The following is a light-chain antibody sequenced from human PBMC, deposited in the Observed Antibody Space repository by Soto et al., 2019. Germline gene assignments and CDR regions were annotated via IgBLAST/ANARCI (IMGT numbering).Light chain of an antibody. CDR3: QQYGSSSQT. CDR2: GAS. J-gene: IGKJ1*01. V-gene: IGKV3-20*01. Sequence: EIVLTQFPGTLSLSPGERATLSCRASQSVGSNYLAWYQQRPGQPPNLLIFGASHRAPDIPDRFSGSGSGTDFTLTISRLEPEDFAVYYCQQYGSSSQTFGQGTKVDIK. CDR1: QSVGSNY.